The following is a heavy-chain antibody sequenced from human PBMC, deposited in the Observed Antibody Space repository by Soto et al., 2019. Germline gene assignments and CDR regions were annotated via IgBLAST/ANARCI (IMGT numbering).Heavy chain of an antibody. V-gene: IGHV5-51*01. Sequence: PGESLKISCKGSGYSFTSYWIGWVRQMPGKGLEWMGIIYPGDSNIKYSPSLQGQVTISADKSISTAYLQWSSLKASDTAMYYCARTAAAGKYYYGMDVWGQGTTVTVSS. CDR2: IYPGDSNI. CDR3: ARTAAAGKYYYGMDV. J-gene: IGHJ6*02. D-gene: IGHD6-13*01. CDR1: GYSFTSYW.